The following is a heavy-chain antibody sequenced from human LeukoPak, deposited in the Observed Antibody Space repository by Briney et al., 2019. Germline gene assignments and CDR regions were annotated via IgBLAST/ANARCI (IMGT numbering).Heavy chain of an antibody. CDR3: ARRVRGSEQQLVPFDP. J-gene: IGHJ5*02. CDR1: GYTFTGYY. CDR2: INPNSGGT. D-gene: IGHD6-13*01. Sequence: GASVKVSCKASGYTFTGYYMHWVRQAPGQGLEWMGWINPNSGGTNYAQKFQGRVTMTRDTSISTAYMELSRLRSDDTAVYYCARRVRGSEQQLVPFDPWGQGTLVTVSS. V-gene: IGHV1-2*02.